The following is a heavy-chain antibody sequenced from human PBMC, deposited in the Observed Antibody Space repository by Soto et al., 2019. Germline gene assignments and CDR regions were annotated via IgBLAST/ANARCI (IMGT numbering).Heavy chain of an antibody. V-gene: IGHV1-3*01. J-gene: IGHJ6*02. Sequence: GASVELSSKACRYTFTSYAMYSVRQAPGQRLEWMGWINAGNGNTKYSQKFQGRVTITRDTSASTAYMELSSLRSEDTAVYYCARVGGYEYYYYYGMDVWGQGTTVTVSS. D-gene: IGHD5-12*01. CDR1: RYTFTSYA. CDR2: INAGNGNT. CDR3: ARVGGYEYYYYYGMDV.